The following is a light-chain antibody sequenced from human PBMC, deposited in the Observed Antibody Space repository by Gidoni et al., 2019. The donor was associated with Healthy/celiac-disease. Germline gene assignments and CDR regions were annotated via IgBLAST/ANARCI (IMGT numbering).Light chain of an antibody. CDR2: DAS. V-gene: IGKV1-33*01. Sequence: DSQLTQSPSSLSASVGDRVTITRQASQDISNYLNWYQQKPGKAPKLLIYDASNLETGVPSRFSGSGSGTDFTFTISSLQPEDIATYYCQQYDNLPLTFGGGTKVEIK. J-gene: IGKJ4*01. CDR3: QQYDNLPLT. CDR1: QDISNY.